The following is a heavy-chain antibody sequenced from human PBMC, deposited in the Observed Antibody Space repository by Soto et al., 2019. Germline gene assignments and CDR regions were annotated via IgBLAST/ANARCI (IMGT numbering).Heavy chain of an antibody. CDR3: ARWPDGYYYYGMDV. J-gene: IGHJ6*02. V-gene: IGHV1-8*01. CDR1: GYTFTSYD. CDR2: MNPNSGNT. Sequence: QVQLVQSGAEVKKPGASVKVSCKASGYTFTSYDINWVRQATGQGLEWMGWMNPNSGNTGYAQKFQGRVTMTRNTSISTAYMVLGSLRSEDTAVYYCARWPDGYYYYGMDVWGQGTTVTVSS.